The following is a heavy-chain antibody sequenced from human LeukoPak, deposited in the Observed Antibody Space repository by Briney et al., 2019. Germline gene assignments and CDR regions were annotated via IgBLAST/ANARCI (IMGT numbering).Heavy chain of an antibody. CDR1: GYTFTSYG. J-gene: IGHJ6*03. CDR2: ISAYNGNT. CDR3: ARATSGSYGDKPYYYYYYMDV. V-gene: IGHV1-18*01. Sequence: ASVKVSCKASGYTFTSYGISWVRQAPGQGLEWMGWISAYNGNTNYAQKLQGRVTMTTDTSTSTAYMELRSLRSDDTAVYYCARATSGSYGDKPYYYYYYMDVWGKGTTVTVSS. D-gene: IGHD1-26*01.